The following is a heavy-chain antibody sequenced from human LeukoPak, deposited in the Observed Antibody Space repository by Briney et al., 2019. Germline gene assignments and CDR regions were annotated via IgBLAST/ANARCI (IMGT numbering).Heavy chain of an antibody. Sequence: GGSLRLSCAASGFTFSRNGMHWVRQAPGKGLEWVAVISYDGSDKYYADSVKGRFTISRDNSKNMLYLQMNSLRIEDTAVYYCAKVGSGNDYYWGQGTLVTVSS. V-gene: IGHV3-30*18. CDR1: GFTFSRNG. CDR2: ISYDGSDK. CDR3: AKVGSGNDYY. D-gene: IGHD5-12*01. J-gene: IGHJ4*02.